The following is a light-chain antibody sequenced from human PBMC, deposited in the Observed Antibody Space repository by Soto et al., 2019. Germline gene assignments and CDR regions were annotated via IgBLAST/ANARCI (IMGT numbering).Light chain of an antibody. CDR2: AAS. CDR3: QQSYSTPRK. J-gene: IGKJ1*01. V-gene: IGKV1-39*01. Sequence: DIQMTQSPSSLSASVGDRVTITCRASQSISSYLNWYQQKPGKAPKLLIYAASSLQSGVPSRCSGSGSGTDFPLSISSLQPEDFATYYCQQSYSTPRKFGQGTKVDIK. CDR1: QSISSY.